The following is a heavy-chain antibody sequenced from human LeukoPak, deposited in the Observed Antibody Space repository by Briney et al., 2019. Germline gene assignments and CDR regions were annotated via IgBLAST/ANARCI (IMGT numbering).Heavy chain of an antibody. Sequence: SETLSLTCTVSGGSISSGSYYWSWIRQPAGKGLEWIGRIYTSGSTNYNPSLKSRVTISVDTSENQFSLKLSSVTAADTAVYYCARGPEMATIYYWGQGTLVTVSS. D-gene: IGHD5-24*01. V-gene: IGHV4-61*02. J-gene: IGHJ4*02. CDR3: ARGPEMATIYY. CDR2: IYTSGST. CDR1: GGSISSGSYY.